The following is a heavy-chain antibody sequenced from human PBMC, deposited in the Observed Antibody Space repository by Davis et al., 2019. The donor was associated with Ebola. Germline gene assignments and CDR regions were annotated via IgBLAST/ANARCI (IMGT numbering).Heavy chain of an antibody. J-gene: IGHJ4*02. CDR2: IYPSGIT. CDR1: GGSVSSGSDY. V-gene: IGHV4-61*01. CDR3: ARDRARDGYNYRIDS. Sequence: PSETLSLTCSVSGGSVSSGSDYWTWIRQPPGKGLAWIGNIYPSGITNYNPALKSRVTFLVDTSKNQFSLKVSSVTAADTAVYYCARDRARDGYNYRIDSWGQGTLVTVSS. D-gene: IGHD5-24*01.